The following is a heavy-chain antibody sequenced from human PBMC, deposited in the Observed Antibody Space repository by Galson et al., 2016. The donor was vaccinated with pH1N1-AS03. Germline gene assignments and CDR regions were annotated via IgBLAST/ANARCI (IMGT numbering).Heavy chain of an antibody. J-gene: IGHJ4*02. Sequence: SLRLSCAASGFTFSNYWMNWVRQAPGKGLEWVSYISSGNTYIHYVDSVRGRFTISRDNAKNSLYLQMNSLRAEDTAVYYCARGGGYGANFDYWGRGTLVTV. D-gene: IGHD3-16*01. CDR1: GFTFSNYW. V-gene: IGHV3-21*01. CDR2: ISSGNTYI. CDR3: ARGGGYGANFDY.